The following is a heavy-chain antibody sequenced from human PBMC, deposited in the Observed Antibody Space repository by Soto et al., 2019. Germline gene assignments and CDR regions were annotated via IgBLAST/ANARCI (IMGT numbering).Heavy chain of an antibody. D-gene: IGHD1-7*01. CDR2: IYYSGST. CDR3: ARNYGHAFDI. CDR1: GGSVSSYY. J-gene: IGHJ3*02. Sequence: SESLSLTCTVSGGSVSSYYWSWIRQPPGKGLEWIGYIYYSGSTNYNPSLKSRVTISVDTSKNQFSLKLSSVTAADTAVYYCARNYGHAFDIWGQGTMVTVSS. V-gene: IGHV4-59*02.